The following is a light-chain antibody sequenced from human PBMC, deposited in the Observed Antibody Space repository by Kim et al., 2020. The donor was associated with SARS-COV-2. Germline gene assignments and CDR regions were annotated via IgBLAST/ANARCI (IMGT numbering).Light chain of an antibody. CDR1: SSNIGAGYD. J-gene: IGLJ2*01. CDR2: GNS. Sequence: VTISCTGRSSNIGAGYDVHWYQQLPGTAPKLLIYGNSNRPSGVPDRFSGSKSGTSASLAITGLQAEDEADYYCQSYDSSLSGSVFGGGTQLTVL. CDR3: QSYDSSLSGSV. V-gene: IGLV1-40*01.